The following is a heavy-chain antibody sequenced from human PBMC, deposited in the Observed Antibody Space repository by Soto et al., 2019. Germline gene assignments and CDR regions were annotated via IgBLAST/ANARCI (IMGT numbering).Heavy chain of an antibody. Sequence: GGSLRLSCAASGFTFSDYYMSWIRQAPGKGLEWVSYISSSGSTIYYADSVKGRFTISRDNAKNSLYLQMNSLRAEDTAVYYCARVTGGCSSTSCYNWFDPWGQGTLVTVSS. V-gene: IGHV3-11*01. CDR3: ARVTGGCSSTSCYNWFDP. J-gene: IGHJ5*02. D-gene: IGHD2-2*01. CDR1: GFTFSDYY. CDR2: ISSSGSTI.